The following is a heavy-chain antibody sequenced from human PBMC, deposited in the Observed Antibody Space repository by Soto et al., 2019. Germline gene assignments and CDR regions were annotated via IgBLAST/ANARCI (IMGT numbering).Heavy chain of an antibody. J-gene: IGHJ6*02. CDR1: GNSMFNYY. D-gene: IGHD4-17*01. CDR2: VYTDGTA. V-gene: IGHV4-4*07. Sequence: QVHLQESGPGLVKPSGTLSLICTVSGNSMFNYYWSWIRQPAGKGLEWIGRVYTDGTAIYNPSLKSRVTMSVDMSKNQFSLTVNSVTAADTAVYYCAKGWFVDGDYMHHVMDVWGQGATVIVS. CDR3: AKGWFVDGDYMHHVMDV.